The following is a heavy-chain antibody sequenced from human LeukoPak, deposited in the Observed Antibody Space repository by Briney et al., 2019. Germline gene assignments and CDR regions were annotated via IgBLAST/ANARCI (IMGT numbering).Heavy chain of an antibody. J-gene: IGHJ4*02. CDR1: GVSFSGYY. CDR2: INHSGST. D-gene: IGHD7-27*01. Sequence: PSETLSLTCAVYGVSFSGYYWSWIRQPPGKGLEWIGEINHSGSTNYNPSLKSRVTISVDTSKNQFSLKLSSVTAADTAVYYCARGANWGRRALDYWGQGTLVTVSS. V-gene: IGHV4-34*01. CDR3: ARGANWGRRALDY.